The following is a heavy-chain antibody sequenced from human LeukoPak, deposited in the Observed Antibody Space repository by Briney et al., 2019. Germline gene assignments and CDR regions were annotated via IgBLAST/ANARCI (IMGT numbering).Heavy chain of an antibody. D-gene: IGHD3-9*01. J-gene: IGHJ6*04. CDR3: AITYYDILPGDV. Sequence: AASVKVSCKASGYTFTSYYMHWVRQAPGQGLEWMGIINPSGGSTSYAQKFQGRVTMTRDTSISTAYMELSRLRSDDTAVYYCAITYYDILPGDVWGKGTTVAVSS. CDR1: GYTFTSYY. CDR2: INPSGGST. V-gene: IGHV1-46*01.